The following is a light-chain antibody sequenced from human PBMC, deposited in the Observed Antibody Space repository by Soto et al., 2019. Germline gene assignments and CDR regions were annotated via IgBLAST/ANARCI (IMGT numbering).Light chain of an antibody. J-gene: IGKJ2*01. V-gene: IGKV1-5*03. CDR3: QQYNNWPQT. CDR1: QTISSW. Sequence: DIQMTQSPSTLSGSVGDRVTITCRASQTISSWLAWYQQKPGKAPKLLIYKASTLKSGVPSRFSGSGSGTEFTLTISSLQSEDFAVYYCQQYNNWPQTLGQGTKVDI. CDR2: KAS.